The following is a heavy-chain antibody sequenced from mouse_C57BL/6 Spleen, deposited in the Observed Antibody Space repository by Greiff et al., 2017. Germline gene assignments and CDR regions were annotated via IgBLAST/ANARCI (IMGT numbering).Heavy chain of an antibody. Sequence: DVQLQESVAELVRPGASVKLSCTASGFNIKNTYMHWVKQRPEQGLEWIGRIDPANGNTKYAPKFQGKATITADTSSNTAYLQLSSLTSEDTAIYYCARTDYYGSSRYWYFDVWGTGTTVTVSS. CDR1: GFNIKNTY. D-gene: IGHD1-1*01. CDR2: IDPANGNT. V-gene: IGHV14-3*01. CDR3: ARTDYYGSSRYWYFDV. J-gene: IGHJ1*03.